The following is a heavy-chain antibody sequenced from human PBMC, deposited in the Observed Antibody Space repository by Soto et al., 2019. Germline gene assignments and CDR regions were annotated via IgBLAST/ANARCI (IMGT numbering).Heavy chain of an antibody. V-gene: IGHV1-18*04. D-gene: IGHD2-2*01. CDR3: VRDQKYFRVNGNWFDS. CDR1: GYTSADFG. CDR2: VSGNNGAS. J-gene: IGHJ5*01. Sequence: ASVKVSCKASGYTSADFGISWVRQAPGQGLEWMGWVSGNNGASNPAPKVQGRITMTLDTSTGVSYMALRSLRSDDTAIYYCVRDQKYFRVNGNWFDSWGQVTLVTVFS.